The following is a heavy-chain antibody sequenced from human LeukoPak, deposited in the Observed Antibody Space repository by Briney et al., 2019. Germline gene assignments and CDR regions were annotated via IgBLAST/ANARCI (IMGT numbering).Heavy chain of an antibody. CDR2: INPNSGGT. D-gene: IGHD3-22*01. CDR1: GYTFTGYY. CDR3: ARVSEGGYDSSGYYSRGDDAFDI. Sequence: ASVKVSCKASGYTFTGYYMHWVRQAPGQGLEWMGWINPNSGGTNYAQKFQGRVTMTRDTSISTAYMELSRLRSDDTAVYYCARVSEGGYDSSGYYSRGDDAFDIWGQGTMVTVSS. V-gene: IGHV1-2*02. J-gene: IGHJ3*02.